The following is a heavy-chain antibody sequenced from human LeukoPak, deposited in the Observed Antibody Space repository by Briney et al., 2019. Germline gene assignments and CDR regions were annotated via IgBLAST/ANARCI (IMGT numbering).Heavy chain of an antibody. J-gene: IGHJ6*03. CDR3: ARDRYSGYDGYYYMDV. D-gene: IGHD5-12*01. V-gene: IGHV4-59*01. Sequence: PSETLSLTCTVSGGSISSYYWSWIRQPPGQGLEWIGSIYYSGSTTYNPPLKSRVTISKGTSKNQFSLKLSSVTAADTAVYYCARDRYSGYDGYYYMDVWGKGTTVTVSS. CDR2: IYYSGST. CDR1: GGSISSYY.